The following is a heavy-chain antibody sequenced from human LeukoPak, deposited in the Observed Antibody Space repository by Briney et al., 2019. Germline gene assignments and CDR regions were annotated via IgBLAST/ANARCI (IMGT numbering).Heavy chain of an antibody. Sequence: PGGSLRLSCAASGFTFSSYAMSWVRQAPGKGLEWVSGISGSGGSTYYADSVKGRFTISRDNSKNTLYLQMNSLRAEDTAVYYCANSGFHYCSSTSCYFDYWGQGTLVTVSS. J-gene: IGHJ4*02. CDR1: GFTFSSYA. CDR2: ISGSGGST. V-gene: IGHV3-23*01. CDR3: ANSGFHYCSSTSCYFDY. D-gene: IGHD2-2*01.